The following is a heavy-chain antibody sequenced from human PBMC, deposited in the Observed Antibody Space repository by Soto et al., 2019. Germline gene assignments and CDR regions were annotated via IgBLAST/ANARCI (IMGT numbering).Heavy chain of an antibody. V-gene: IGHV4-59*08. D-gene: IGHD3-3*01. CDR2: IYYSGST. CDR1: GGSISSYY. CDR3: ARFLPHYDFWSGSKSSNWFDP. Sequence: SETLSLTCTVSGGSISSYYWSWIRQPPGKGLEWIGYIYYSGSTNYNPSLKSRVTISVDTSKNQFSLKLSSVTAADTAVYYCARFLPHYDFWSGSKSSNWFDPWGQGTLVTVSS. J-gene: IGHJ5*02.